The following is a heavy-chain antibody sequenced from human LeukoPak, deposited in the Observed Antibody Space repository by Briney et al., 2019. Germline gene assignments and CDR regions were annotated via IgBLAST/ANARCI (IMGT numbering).Heavy chain of an antibody. V-gene: IGHV4-59*08. J-gene: IGHJ4*02. Sequence: SETLSLTCTVSGGSINNYYWSWIRQPPGKGLEWIGYIYYSGSTNYNPSLKSRVTISVDTSKNQFSLKLSSVTAADTAVYYCARRNVYSSSWDYFDYWGQGTLVTVSS. CDR3: ARRNVYSSSWDYFDY. D-gene: IGHD6-13*01. CDR2: IYYSGST. CDR1: GGSINNYY.